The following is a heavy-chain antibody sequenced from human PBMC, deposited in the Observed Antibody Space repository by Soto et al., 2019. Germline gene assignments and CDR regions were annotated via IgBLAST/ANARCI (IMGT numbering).Heavy chain of an antibody. CDR2: INAGNGNT. Sequence: GASVKVSCKDSGYTITSYAMHWVRQDHRQRLEWMGWINAGNGNTKYSQKFQGRVTITTDTSATTAYMELSSLRPEDTAVYYCARDVAAADYWGQGTLVTVSS. CDR1: GYTITSYA. D-gene: IGHD6-13*01. CDR3: ARDVAAADY. J-gene: IGHJ4*02. V-gene: IGHV1-3*01.